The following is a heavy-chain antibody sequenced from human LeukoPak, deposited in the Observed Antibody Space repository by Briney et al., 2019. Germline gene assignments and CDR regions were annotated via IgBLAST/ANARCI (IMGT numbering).Heavy chain of an antibody. Sequence: GGSLRLSCAASGFTFSSSAMSWVRQAPGKGLEWVSSISGSGSGGSTYYADSVKGRFTISRDNSKNTLYLQMNSLRAEDTAVYYCANRIGGTTVTHDAFDIWGQGTMVTVSS. V-gene: IGHV3-23*01. D-gene: IGHD4-17*01. CDR3: ANRIGGTTVTHDAFDI. CDR2: ISGSGSGGST. J-gene: IGHJ3*02. CDR1: GFTFSSSA.